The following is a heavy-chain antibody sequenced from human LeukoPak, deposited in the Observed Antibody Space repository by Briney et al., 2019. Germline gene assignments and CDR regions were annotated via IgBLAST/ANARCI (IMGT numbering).Heavy chain of an antibody. V-gene: IGHV1-18*01. D-gene: IGHD1-26*01. CDR1: GYTFTSYG. Sequence: ASVKVSCKASGYTFTSYGISWVRQAPGQGLEWMGWISAYNGNTNYAQKLQGRVTMTTGTSTSTAYMGLRSLRSDDTAVYYCARSVSGSPEAYWGQGTLVTVSS. CDR3: ARSVSGSPEAY. J-gene: IGHJ4*02. CDR2: ISAYNGNT.